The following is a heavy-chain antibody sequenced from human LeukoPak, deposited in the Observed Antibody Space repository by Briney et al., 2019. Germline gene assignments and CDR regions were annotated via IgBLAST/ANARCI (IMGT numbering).Heavy chain of an antibody. D-gene: IGHD2-15*01. J-gene: IGHJ4*02. V-gene: IGHV4-4*02. CDR1: GGSISSSNW. CDR3: ARGGAYCSGGSCYYYFDY. Sequence: SETLSLTCAVSGGSISSSNWWNWVRQPPGKGLEWIGEIYHSGSINYNPSLKSRVTISVDTSKNQFSLKLSSVTAADTAVYYCARGGAYCSGGSCYYYFDYWGQGTLVTVSS. CDR2: IYHSGSI.